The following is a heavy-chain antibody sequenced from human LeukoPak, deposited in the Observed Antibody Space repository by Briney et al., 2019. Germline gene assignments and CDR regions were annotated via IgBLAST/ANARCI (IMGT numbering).Heavy chain of an antibody. CDR1: GGSISSSSYY. Sequence: SETLSLNCTVSGGSISSSSYYWGWIRQSPGKGLEWIGSIYYSGNTYYNPSLKSRVTISEDTSKNQFSLKLSSVTAADTAVYYCAREMTLIVGARYWFDPWGQGTLVTVSS. D-gene: IGHD1-26*01. V-gene: IGHV4-39*07. J-gene: IGHJ5*02. CDR3: AREMTLIVGARYWFDP. CDR2: IYYSGNT.